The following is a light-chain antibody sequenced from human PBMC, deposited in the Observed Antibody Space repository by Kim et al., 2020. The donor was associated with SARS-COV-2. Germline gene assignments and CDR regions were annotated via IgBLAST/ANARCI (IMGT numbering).Light chain of an antibody. J-gene: IGLJ1*01. V-gene: IGLV1-40*01. Sequence: QSVLTQPPSVSGAPGQRVTISCTGSSSNIGSGYDVHWYQQVPGTAPKLVIYDNNSRPSGVPDRFSGSKSGTSASLAITGVQAEDEADYYCQSYDSSLSGYVFGTETKVTVL. CDR2: DNN. CDR3: QSYDSSLSGYV. CDR1: SSNIGSGYD.